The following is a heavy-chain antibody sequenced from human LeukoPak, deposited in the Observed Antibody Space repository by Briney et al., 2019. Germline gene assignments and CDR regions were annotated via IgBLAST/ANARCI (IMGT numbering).Heavy chain of an antibody. V-gene: IGHV1-69*13. J-gene: IGHJ4*02. D-gene: IGHD3-10*01. Sequence: GASVKVSCKASGGTFSSYAISWVRQAPGQGLEWMGGIIPIFGTANYAQKFQGRATITADESTSTAYMELSSLRSEDTAVYYCARDRYYGSGSYRPLDYWGQGTLVTVSS. CDR3: ARDRYYGSGSYRPLDY. CDR1: GGTFSSYA. CDR2: IIPIFGTA.